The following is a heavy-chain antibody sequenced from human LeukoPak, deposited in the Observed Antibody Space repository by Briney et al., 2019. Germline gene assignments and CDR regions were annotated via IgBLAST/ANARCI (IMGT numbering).Heavy chain of an antibody. CDR3: ARAPPRIDSSGFPDAFDI. V-gene: IGHV4-59*01. J-gene: IGHJ3*02. D-gene: IGHD3-22*01. CDR2: IYYSGST. Sequence: PSETLSLTCTVSGGSISSYYWSWIRQPPGKGLEWIGYIYYSGSTNYNPSLKSRVTISVDTSKNQFSLKLSSVTAADTAVYYCARAPPRIDSSGFPDAFDIWGQGTMVTVSS. CDR1: GGSISSYY.